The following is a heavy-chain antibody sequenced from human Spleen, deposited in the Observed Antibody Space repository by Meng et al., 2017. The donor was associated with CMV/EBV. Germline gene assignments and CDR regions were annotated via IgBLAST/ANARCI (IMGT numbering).Heavy chain of an antibody. CDR3: AAEYTTSPFDY. CDR1: GGTLSTYT. CDR2: IIPIVGIT. Sequence: SCKTTGGTLSTYTISWVRQAPGQGLEWMGRIIPIVGITHYAQNFQGRVTITADKSTSTAYMDLRGLRSEDTAVYYCAAEYTTSPFDYWGQGTVVTVSS. J-gene: IGHJ4*02. D-gene: IGHD6-6*01. V-gene: IGHV1-69*02.